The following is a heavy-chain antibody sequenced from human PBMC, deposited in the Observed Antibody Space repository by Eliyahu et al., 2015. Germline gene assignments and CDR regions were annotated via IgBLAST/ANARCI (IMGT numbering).Heavy chain of an antibody. CDR3: RSGDAFDI. V-gene: IGHV4-34*01. D-gene: IGHD6-19*01. Sequence: QVQLQQWGAGLLKPSETLSLXCAVYGGSFSGXXWSWIRQXPGKXLEWIGEINHSGSTNYNPSLKSRVTISVDTSKNQFSLKLSSRGWFSRGTKAGRSGDAFDIWGQGTMVTVSS. CDR1: GGSFSGXX. J-gene: IGHJ3*02. CDR2: INHSGST.